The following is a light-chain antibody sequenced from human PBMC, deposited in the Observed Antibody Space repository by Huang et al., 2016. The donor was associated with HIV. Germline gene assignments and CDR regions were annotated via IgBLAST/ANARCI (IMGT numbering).Light chain of an antibody. Sequence: DIVMTQSPDSLAVSLGERATINCKSSQSVLYSSDNKNYVAWYQQKPRQPPKLLIYWASTRESGVPDRFSVSGSGTDFTLTISSLQAEDVAVYYCQQYYSTPPTFGGGTKVEIK. V-gene: IGKV4-1*01. CDR2: WAS. J-gene: IGKJ4*01. CDR1: QSVLYSSDNKNY. CDR3: QQYYSTPPT.